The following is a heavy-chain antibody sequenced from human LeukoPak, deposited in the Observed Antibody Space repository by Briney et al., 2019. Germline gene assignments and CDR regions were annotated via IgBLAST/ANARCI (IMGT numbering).Heavy chain of an antibody. V-gene: IGHV3-11*06. Sequence: PGGSLRLSCAASGFSFSDYYMNWIRQAPGKGLEWVSYISSSATYTDYAESVKGRFTISRDNAKNSLYLQMNSLRAEDTAVYYCARSPRNIVVVPAAPDYWGQGTLVTVSS. CDR1: GFSFSDYY. D-gene: IGHD2-2*01. CDR2: ISSSATYT. CDR3: ARSPRNIVVVPAAPDY. J-gene: IGHJ4*02.